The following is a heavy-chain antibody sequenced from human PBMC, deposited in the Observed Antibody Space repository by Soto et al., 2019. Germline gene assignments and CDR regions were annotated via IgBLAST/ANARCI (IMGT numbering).Heavy chain of an antibody. CDR3: ARAPGANDY. Sequence: ASVKVSCKASGYIFTNYYMHWVRQAPGQGLEWMGIINPSGGGTTYAQKFQGRVTMTRDTSTSTVYMELSSLRSEDTAVYYCARAPGANDYWGQGTLVTGSS. CDR1: GYIFTNYY. CDR2: INPSGGGT. V-gene: IGHV1-46*01. J-gene: IGHJ4*02. D-gene: IGHD1-26*01.